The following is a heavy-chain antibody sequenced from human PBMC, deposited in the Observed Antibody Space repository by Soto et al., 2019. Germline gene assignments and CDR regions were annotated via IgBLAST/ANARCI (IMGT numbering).Heavy chain of an antibody. CDR1: GGTFSSYT. Sequence: QVQLVQSGAEVKKPGSSVKVSCKASGGTFSSYTISWVRQAPGQGLEWMGRIIPILGIANYAQKFQGRVTITADKSTSTAYMELSSLRSEDTAVYYCARGDRRDGYTRGAFDIWGQGTMVTVSS. CDR2: IIPILGIA. J-gene: IGHJ3*02. D-gene: IGHD5-12*01. V-gene: IGHV1-69*02. CDR3: ARGDRRDGYTRGAFDI.